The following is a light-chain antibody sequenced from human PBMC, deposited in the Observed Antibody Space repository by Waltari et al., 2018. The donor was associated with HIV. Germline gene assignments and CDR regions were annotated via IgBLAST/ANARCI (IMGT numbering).Light chain of an antibody. V-gene: IGLV2-11*01. Sequence: QSALTQPRSMSGSPGQSVTISCTGTNNDVGFPDYVSWFQQHPGKVPKLIISDVSKRPPGVPDRFPGSKSDNTASLTISGLQPEDEAHYYCCAYAGSYSVVFGGGTKLTVL. J-gene: IGLJ2*01. CDR3: CAYAGSYSVV. CDR1: NNDVGFPDY. CDR2: DVS.